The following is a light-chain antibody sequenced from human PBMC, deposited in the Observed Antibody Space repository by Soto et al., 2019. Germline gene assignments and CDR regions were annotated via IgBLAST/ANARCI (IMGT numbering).Light chain of an antibody. V-gene: IGKV3-20*01. Sequence: EIVLTQSPGTLSLSPGERATISCRASQSVTGSYLAWYQQKPGQAPRLLIYGASSRASGIPDRFSGSGSVTKFTLTISRQEHEDFAVYYCQQYGSSTPVTFGPGTKVDIK. J-gene: IGKJ3*01. CDR2: GAS. CDR1: QSVTGSY. CDR3: QQYGSSTPVT.